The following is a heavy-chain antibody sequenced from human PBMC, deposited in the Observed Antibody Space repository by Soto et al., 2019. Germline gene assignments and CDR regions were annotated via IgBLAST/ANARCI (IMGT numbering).Heavy chain of an antibody. J-gene: IGHJ4*02. V-gene: IGHV3-23*01. CDR2: SSATGAGT. CDR1: GFTFSRYG. CDR3: AKDRRAGGNYGFYYDF. D-gene: IGHD1-7*01. Sequence: EVQLLESGGGLVQPGGSLRLSCAASGFTFSRYGMTWVRQAPGKGLEWVSFSSATGAGTYYADSVKGRFTISRDNSKNTLYLQMTSLSADDTAVYYCAKDRRAGGNYGFYYDFWCQGALVIVYS.